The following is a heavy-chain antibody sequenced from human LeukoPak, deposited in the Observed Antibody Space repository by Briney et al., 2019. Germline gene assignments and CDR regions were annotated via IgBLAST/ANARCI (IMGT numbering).Heavy chain of an antibody. CDR2: IKQDGSEK. J-gene: IGHJ4*02. D-gene: IGHD3-3*01. Sequence: GGSLRLSCAASGITFSSYWMSWVRQAPGKGLEWVANIKQDGSEKYYVDSVKGRFTISRDNAKNSLYLQMNSLRAEDTAVYYCATETLYYDFWSGYYRGGPDYWGQGTLVTVSS. CDR3: ATETLYYDFWSGYYRGGPDY. V-gene: IGHV3-7*01. CDR1: GITFSSYW.